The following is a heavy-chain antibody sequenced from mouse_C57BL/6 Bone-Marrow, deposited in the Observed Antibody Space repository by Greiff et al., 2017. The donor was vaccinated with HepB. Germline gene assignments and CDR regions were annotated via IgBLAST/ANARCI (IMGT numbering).Heavy chain of an antibody. CDR2: ISSGGDYI. V-gene: IGHV5-9-1*02. Sequence: EVQRVESGEGLVKPGGSLKLSCAASGFTFSSYAMSWVRQTPEKRLEWVAYISSGGDYIYYADTVKGRFTISRDNARNTLYLQMSSLKSEDTAMYYCTRAPTRRGYFDVWGTGTTVTVSS. CDR3: TRAPTRRGYFDV. J-gene: IGHJ1*03. D-gene: IGHD1-1*01. CDR1: GFTFSSYA.